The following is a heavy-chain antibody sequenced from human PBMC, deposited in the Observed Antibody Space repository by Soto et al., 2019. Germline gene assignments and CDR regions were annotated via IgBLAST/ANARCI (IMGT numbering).Heavy chain of an antibody. D-gene: IGHD3-10*01. CDR2: VSGSGGGT. Sequence: EVQLLESGGGLVQPGGSLRLSCAASGFTFSRYAMGWVRQAPGKGLEWVSHVSGSGGGTYYVDSVKGRFTISRDNSNNTLYLQMNSLRAEDTALYYCAKDADVTLLRGVYDAFDIWGQGTMVTVSS. CDR1: GFTFSRYA. CDR3: AKDADVTLLRGVYDAFDI. V-gene: IGHV3-23*01. J-gene: IGHJ3*02.